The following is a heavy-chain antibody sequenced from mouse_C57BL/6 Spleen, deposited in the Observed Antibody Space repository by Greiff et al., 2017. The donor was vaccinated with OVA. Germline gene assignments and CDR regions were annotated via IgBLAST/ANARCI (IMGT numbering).Heavy chain of an antibody. J-gene: IGHJ4*01. D-gene: IGHD1-1*01. CDR1: GYTFTDYN. CDR3: ASSKVVARGYYAMDY. CDR2: INPNNGGT. V-gene: IGHV1-22*01. Sequence: VQLQQSGPELVKPGASVKMSCKASGYTFTDYNMHWVKQSHGKSLEWIGYINPNNGGTSYNQKFKGKATLTVNKSSSTAYMELRSLTSEDSAVYYCASSKVVARGYYAMDYWGQGTSVTVSS.